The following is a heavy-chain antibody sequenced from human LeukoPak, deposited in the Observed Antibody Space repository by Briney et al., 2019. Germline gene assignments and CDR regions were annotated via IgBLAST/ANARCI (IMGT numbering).Heavy chain of an antibody. D-gene: IGHD3-16*01. CDR2: VKSETDGGTT. CDR1: GFTFSNAW. J-gene: IGHJ4*02. V-gene: IGHV3-15*07. CDR3: TTRGWGPTWVHY. Sequence: GGSLRLSCAASGFTFSNAWMHWVRQAPGKGLEWVGRVKSETDGGTTDYDAPVKGRFTISRDDSKNTLYLQMNSLKTEDTAVYYCTTRGWGPTWVHYWGQGTLVTVSS.